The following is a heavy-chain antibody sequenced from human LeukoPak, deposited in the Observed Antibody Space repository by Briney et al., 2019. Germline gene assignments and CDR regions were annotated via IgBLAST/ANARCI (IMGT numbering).Heavy chain of an antibody. CDR3: ARSKGYSYGYFDY. CDR1: GFTVSSNY. J-gene: IGHJ4*02. D-gene: IGHD5-18*01. V-gene: IGHV3-53*04. Sequence: GSLRLSCAASGFTVSSNYMSWVRQAPGKGLEWVSVIYSGGSTYYADSVKGRFTISRHNSKNTLYLQMNSLRAEDTAVYYCARSKGYSYGYFDYWGQGTLVTVSS. CDR2: IYSGGST.